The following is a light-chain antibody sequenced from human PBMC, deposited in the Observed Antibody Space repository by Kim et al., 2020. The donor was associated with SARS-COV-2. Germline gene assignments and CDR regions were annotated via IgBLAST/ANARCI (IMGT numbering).Light chain of an antibody. Sequence: DIQMTQSPSSLSASVGDRVTITCRASQSISSYLNWYQQKPGKAPKLLIYETSSLQSGVPSRFSGSESGTDFTLTISSLQPEDFAAYYCQQSFTTPYTFGKGTKLEI. V-gene: IGKV1-39*01. J-gene: IGKJ2*01. CDR1: QSISSY. CDR3: QQSFTTPYT. CDR2: ETS.